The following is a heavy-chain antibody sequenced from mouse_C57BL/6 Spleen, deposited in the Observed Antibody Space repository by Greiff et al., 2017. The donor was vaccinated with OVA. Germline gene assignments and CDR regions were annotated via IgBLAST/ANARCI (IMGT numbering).Heavy chain of an antibody. Sequence: VKLVESGAELARPGASVKLSCKASGYTFTSYGISWVKQRTGQGLEWIGEIYPRSGNSYYNEKFKGKATLTADKSSSTAYMELRSLTSEDSAVYFCARTDYDGGYYFDYWGQGTTLTVSS. J-gene: IGHJ2*01. V-gene: IGHV1-81*01. D-gene: IGHD2-4*01. CDR2: IYPRSGNS. CDR1: GYTFTSYG. CDR3: ARTDYDGGYYFDY.